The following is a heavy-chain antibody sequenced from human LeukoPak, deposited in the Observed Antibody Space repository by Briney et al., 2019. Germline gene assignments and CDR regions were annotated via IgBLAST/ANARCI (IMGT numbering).Heavy chain of an antibody. V-gene: IGHV1-46*01. Sequence: VASVKVSCKASGYTFTSYYMHWVRQAPGQGLEWMGIINPSGGSTSYAQKFQGRVTMTRDMSTSTVYMELSSLRSEDTAVYYCARGVVAATFYYYMDVWGKGTTVTVSS. J-gene: IGHJ6*03. CDR1: GYTFTSYY. CDR3: ARGVVAATFYYYMDV. D-gene: IGHD2-15*01. CDR2: INPSGGST.